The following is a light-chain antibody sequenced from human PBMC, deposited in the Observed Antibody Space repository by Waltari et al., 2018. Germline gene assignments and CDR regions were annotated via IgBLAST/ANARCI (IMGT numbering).Light chain of an antibody. CDR3: CSYAGRYTSV. V-gene: IGLV2-11*01. Sequence: QSALTQPRSVSGSPGQSVTLSCTGTNSDVGAYNYVPWYQQRPGKAPQLVIYDVDKRPSGVPDRFSGSKAGNTASLTISGLQTDDEADYYCCSYAGRYTSVFGGGTKVTVL. J-gene: IGLJ2*01. CDR1: NSDVGAYNY. CDR2: DVD.